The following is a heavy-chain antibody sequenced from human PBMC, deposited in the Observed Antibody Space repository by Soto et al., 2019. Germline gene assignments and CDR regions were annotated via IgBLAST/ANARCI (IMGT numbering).Heavy chain of an antibody. J-gene: IGHJ4*02. CDR1: GYTFTSYA. V-gene: IGHV1-3*01. CDR3: AGRGSSGYYPLDY. D-gene: IGHD3-22*01. Sequence: ASVKVSCKASGYTFTSYAMHWVRQAPGQRLEWMGWINAGNGNTKYSQKFQGRVTITRDTSASTAYMELSSLRSEDTAVYYCAGRGSSGYYPLDYWGQGTLATVSS. CDR2: INAGNGNT.